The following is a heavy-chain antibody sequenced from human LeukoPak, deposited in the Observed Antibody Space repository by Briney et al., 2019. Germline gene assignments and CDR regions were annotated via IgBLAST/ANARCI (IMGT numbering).Heavy chain of an antibody. V-gene: IGHV3-23*01. CDR3: AHRTGFDY. CDR1: GFAFSAYE. D-gene: IGHD1-1*01. J-gene: IGHJ4*02. Sequence: GGSLRLSCAASGFAFSAYEMSWVRQAPGKGLEWVSTIHNDYTTHYADSVRGRFTISRDNSQSTLYLQMNSLRAEDTAIYYCAHRTGFDYWGQGTLVTVSS. CDR2: IHNDYTT.